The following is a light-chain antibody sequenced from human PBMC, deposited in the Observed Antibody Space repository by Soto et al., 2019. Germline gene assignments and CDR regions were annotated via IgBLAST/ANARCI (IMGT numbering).Light chain of an antibody. CDR1: QGIGKG. Sequence: DIQMTQSPFSLPAPVGDRVIITCRATQGIGKGLAWYQQKPGKVPTVLIYAASTLQSGVPSRFSGSGSGTDFTLTISSLQPDDVATYYCQKYDSAQWAFGTGNKVDIK. CDR2: AAS. V-gene: IGKV1-27*01. J-gene: IGKJ1*01. CDR3: QKYDSAQWA.